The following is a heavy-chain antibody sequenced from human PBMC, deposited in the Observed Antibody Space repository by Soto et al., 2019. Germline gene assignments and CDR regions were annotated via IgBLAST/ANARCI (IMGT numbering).Heavy chain of an antibody. J-gene: IGHJ4*02. Sequence: PGGSLRLSCATSGFTFSLYAMHWVRQAPGKGLEWVAVISYDGINQFYADSVKGRFTISRDSSKNTLYLQMSSLREEDTAVYYCAREFGTTEAWGQGTLVTVSS. CDR1: GFTFSLYA. CDR2: ISYDGINQ. CDR3: AREFGTTEA. V-gene: IGHV3-30*03. D-gene: IGHD1-7*01.